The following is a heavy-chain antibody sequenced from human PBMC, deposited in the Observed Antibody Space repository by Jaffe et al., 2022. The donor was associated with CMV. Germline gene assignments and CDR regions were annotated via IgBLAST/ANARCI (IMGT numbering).Heavy chain of an antibody. CDR3: AKEGLGTMVRGVLNYYYYGMDV. D-gene: IGHD3-10*01. J-gene: IGHJ6*02. Sequence: EVQLLESGGGLVQPGGSLRLSCAASGFTFSSYAMSWVRQAPGKGLEWVSAISGSGGSTYYADSVKGRFTISRDNSKNTLYLQMNSLRAEDTAVYYCAKEGLGTMVRGVLNYYYYGMDVWGQGTTVTVSS. CDR2: ISGSGGST. CDR1: GFTFSSYA. V-gene: IGHV3-23*01.